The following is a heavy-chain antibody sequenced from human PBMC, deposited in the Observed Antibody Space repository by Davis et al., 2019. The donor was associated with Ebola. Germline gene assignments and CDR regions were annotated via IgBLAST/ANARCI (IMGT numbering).Heavy chain of an antibody. Sequence: GESLKISCAASGFTFSSYGMHWVRQAPGKGLEWVAVIWYDGSNKYYADSVKGRFTISRDNSKNTLYLQMNSLRAEDTAVYYCAKSYTGRSLFWGQGTLVTVSS. D-gene: IGHD3-10*01. CDR2: IWYDGSNK. CDR1: GFTFSSYG. V-gene: IGHV3-30*02. CDR3: AKSYTGRSLF. J-gene: IGHJ4*02.